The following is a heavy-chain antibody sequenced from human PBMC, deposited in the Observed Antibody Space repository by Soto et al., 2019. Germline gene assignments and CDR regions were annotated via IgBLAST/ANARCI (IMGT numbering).Heavy chain of an antibody. CDR2: ISYDGSNK. V-gene: IGHV3-30*18. Sequence: QVQLVESGGGVVQPGRSLRLSCAASGFTFSSYGMHWVRQAPGKGLEWVAVISYDGSNKYYADSVKGRFTISRDNSKNTLYLQTNSLRAEDTAVYYCAKDRGYSYRAGFDYWGQGTLVTVSS. CDR1: GFTFSSYG. D-gene: IGHD5-18*01. J-gene: IGHJ4*02. CDR3: AKDRGYSYRAGFDY.